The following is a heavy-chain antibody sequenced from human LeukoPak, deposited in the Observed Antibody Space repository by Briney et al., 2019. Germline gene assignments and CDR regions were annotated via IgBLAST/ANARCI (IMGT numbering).Heavy chain of an antibody. D-gene: IGHD6-19*01. CDR1: GYTFTDYY. CDR2: INPSDGST. J-gene: IGHJ4*02. CDR3: TRVRYSSGWYDGFDY. Sequence: ASVNVSCKASGYTFTDYYIHWVRQAPGQGLEWMAIINPSDGSTSSAQKFQGRVTMTRDTSTSTVYMDLSSLRSEDTAVYYCTRVRYSSGWYDGFDYWGQGTLVTVSS. V-gene: IGHV1-46*01.